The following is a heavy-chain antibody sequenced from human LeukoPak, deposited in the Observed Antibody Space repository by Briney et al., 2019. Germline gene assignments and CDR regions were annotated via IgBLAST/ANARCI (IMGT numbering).Heavy chain of an antibody. V-gene: IGHV1-2*02. J-gene: IGHJ6*02. CDR3: ARGSGGSGSYSLWGYYYYGMDV. D-gene: IGHD3-10*01. CDR1: GYTFTGYY. CDR2: INPNSGGT. Sequence: ASVKVSCKASGYTFTGYYMHWVRQAPGQGLEWMGWINPNSGGTNYAQKFQGRVTMTRDTSISTAYMELSRLRSDDTAVYYCARGSGGSGSYSLWGYYYYGMDVWGQGTTVTVSS.